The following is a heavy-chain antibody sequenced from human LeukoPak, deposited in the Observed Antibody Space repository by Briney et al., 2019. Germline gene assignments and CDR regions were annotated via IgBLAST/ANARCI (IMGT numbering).Heavy chain of an antibody. J-gene: IGHJ4*02. CDR3: AKDGLWFGDLTYFDY. D-gene: IGHD3-10*01. CDR1: GFTFSSFG. Sequence: PGGSLRLSCAGSGFTFSSFGMHWVRQAPGKGLEWVAVISHDGSCEYYADSMKGRFTISRDTSKNTLYLQMNSLRAEDTAVYYCAKDGLWFGDLTYFDYWGQGVLVTVSS. CDR2: ISHDGSCE. V-gene: IGHV3-30*18.